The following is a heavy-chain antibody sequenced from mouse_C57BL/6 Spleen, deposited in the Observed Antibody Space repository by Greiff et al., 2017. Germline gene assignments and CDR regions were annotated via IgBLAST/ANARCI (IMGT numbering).Heavy chain of an antibody. CDR3: ARGLLGQGYYFDY. J-gene: IGHJ2*01. CDR1: GYTFTSYW. D-gene: IGHD4-1*01. V-gene: IGHV1-53*01. CDR2: INPSNGGT. Sequence: QVHVKQPGTELVKPGASVKLSCKASGYTFTSYWMHWVKQRPGQGLEWIGNINPSNGGTNYNEKFKSKATLTVDKSSSTAYMQLSSLTSEDSAVYYCARGLLGQGYYFDYWGQGTTLTVSS.